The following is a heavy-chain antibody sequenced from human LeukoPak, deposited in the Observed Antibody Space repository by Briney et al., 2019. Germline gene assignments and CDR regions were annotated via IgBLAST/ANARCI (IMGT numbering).Heavy chain of an antibody. CDR3: ARGPYGSGSH. Sequence: PGGSLRLSCAASGFTFTSFWMHWVRQAPGKGLVWVSRINGDGSSTTFADSVKGRFTISRDNAKNTVYLQMNSLRVEDTAVYYCARGPYGSGSHWGQGTLVTVSS. CDR2: INGDGSST. CDR1: GFTFTSFW. D-gene: IGHD3-10*01. J-gene: IGHJ4*02. V-gene: IGHV3-74*01.